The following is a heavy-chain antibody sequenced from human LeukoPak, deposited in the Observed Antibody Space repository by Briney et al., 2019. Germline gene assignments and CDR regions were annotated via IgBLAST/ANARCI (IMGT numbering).Heavy chain of an antibody. J-gene: IGHJ6*02. CDR3: ARGPEIQLWLPHYYYYGMDV. Sequence: NPSETLSLTCAVYGGSFSGYYWSWIRQPPGKGLEWIGEINHSGSTNYNPSLKSRVTISVDTSKSQFSLKLSSVTAADTAVYYCARGPEIQLWLPHYYYYGMDVWGQGTTVTVSS. D-gene: IGHD5-18*01. V-gene: IGHV4-34*01. CDR2: INHSGST. CDR1: GGSFSGYY.